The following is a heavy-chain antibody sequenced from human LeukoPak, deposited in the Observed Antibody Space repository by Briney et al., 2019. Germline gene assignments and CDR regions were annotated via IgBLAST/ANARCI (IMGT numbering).Heavy chain of an antibody. V-gene: IGHV3-23*01. CDR1: GFTFNRYW. Sequence: GGSLRLSCAASGFTFNRYWMSWARQAPGKGLEWVSSMSGSGGSRNYGDSVKGRFTSSRDNSKNTLFLHMNSLRAEDTAVYFCAKETSDYGDYVNAFDVWGQGTMVTVSS. CDR2: MSGSGGSR. J-gene: IGHJ3*01. D-gene: IGHD4-17*01. CDR3: AKETSDYGDYVNAFDV.